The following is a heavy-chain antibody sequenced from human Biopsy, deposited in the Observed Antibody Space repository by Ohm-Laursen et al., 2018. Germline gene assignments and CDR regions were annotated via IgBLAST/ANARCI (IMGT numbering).Heavy chain of an antibody. V-gene: IGHV4-4*07. CDR1: GGYISHYY. Sequence: GTLSLTCTVSGGYISHYYWTWIRQPDGQGLEWIGRIYITGETDYNPSLKSRVTMSVDSSKKQFSLKLKSVTAADTAIYYCARAPPLIRGVVESWFDPWGQGILVTVSS. D-gene: IGHD3-10*01. CDR2: IYITGET. J-gene: IGHJ5*02. CDR3: ARAPPLIRGVVESWFDP.